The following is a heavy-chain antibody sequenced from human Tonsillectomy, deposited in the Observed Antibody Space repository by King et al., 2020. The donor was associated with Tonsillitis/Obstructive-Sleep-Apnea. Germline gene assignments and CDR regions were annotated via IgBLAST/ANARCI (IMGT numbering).Heavy chain of an antibody. D-gene: IGHD3-3*01. V-gene: IGHV3-7*01. CDR1: GFTFSSYG. J-gene: IGHJ4*02. CDR3: AREFGVVNLYDY. Sequence: EVQLVESGGGLVQPGGSLRVSCTASGFTFSSYGMSWVRQAPGKGLEWVANIKQGGSEKYYVDSVKGRFTISRDNAKNSLYLQMNSLRAEDTAVYYCAREFGVVNLYDYWGQGTLVTVSS. CDR2: IKQGGSEK.